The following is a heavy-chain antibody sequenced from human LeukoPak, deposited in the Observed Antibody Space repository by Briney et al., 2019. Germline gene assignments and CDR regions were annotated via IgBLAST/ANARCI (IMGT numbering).Heavy chain of an antibody. CDR1: GGSFNRSGYY. J-gene: IGHJ5*02. CDR2: IYYSGST. Sequence: SETLSLTCTVSGGSFNRSGYYWGWIRQPPGKGLEWIGNIYYSGSTYYNPSLKSRVTISVDTSKNQFFLKLSSVTAADTAVYYCARLRGFDPWGQGTLVTVSS. CDR3: ARLRGFDP. V-gene: IGHV4-39*01.